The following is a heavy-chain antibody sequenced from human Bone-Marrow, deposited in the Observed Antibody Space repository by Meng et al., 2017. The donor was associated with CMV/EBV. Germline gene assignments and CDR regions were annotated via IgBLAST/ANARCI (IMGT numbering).Heavy chain of an antibody. D-gene: IGHD5-12*01. CDR2: LISSADTI. CDR3: ARVLPNSYKVATIGALGD. Sequence: FTFRRYSMNWVRQAPGKGLEWVSSLISSADTIYYADSVKGRFTISRDNAKNSLYLQMNGLRAEDTAVYYCARVLPNSYKVATIGALGDWGQGTLVTVSS. CDR1: FTFRRYS. V-gene: IGHV3-21*01. J-gene: IGHJ4*02.